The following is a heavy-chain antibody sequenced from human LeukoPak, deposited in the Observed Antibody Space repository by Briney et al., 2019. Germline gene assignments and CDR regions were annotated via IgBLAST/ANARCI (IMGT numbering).Heavy chain of an antibody. J-gene: IGHJ4*02. V-gene: IGHV3-15*01. CDR2: IKRKTDGGTS. Sequence: PGGSLRLSCAASGFTFTDAWMSWVRQAPGKGLEWVGRIKRKTDGGTSDYAAPVKGRFTISRDDSKNTLFLQMNSLRAEDTAVYYCAKGGLYYSIDYWGQGTLVTVSS. CDR1: GFTFTDAW. CDR3: AKGGLYYSIDY. D-gene: IGHD3-10*01.